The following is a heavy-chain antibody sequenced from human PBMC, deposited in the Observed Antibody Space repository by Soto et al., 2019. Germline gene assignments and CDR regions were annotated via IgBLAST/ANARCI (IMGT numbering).Heavy chain of an antibody. CDR1: GFTVSSNY. Sequence: GGSLRLSCAASGFTVSSNYMSWVRQAPGQGLEWVSVIYSGGSTYYADSVKGRFTISRDNSKNTLYLQMNSLRAEDTAVYYCAREGHSSSSNWGQGTMFTVSS. CDR2: IYSGGST. J-gene: IGHJ3*01. CDR3: AREGHSSSSN. D-gene: IGHD6-13*01. V-gene: IGHV3-53*01.